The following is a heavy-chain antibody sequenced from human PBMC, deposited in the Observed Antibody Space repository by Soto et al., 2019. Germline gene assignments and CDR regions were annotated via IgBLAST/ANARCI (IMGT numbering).Heavy chain of an antibody. V-gene: IGHV3-23*01. J-gene: IGHJ4*02. CDR3: AKGALYDYGDSRAPYHFDY. CDR1: GFIFCSYA. Sequence: PGGSLILPCAAFGFIFCSYATRWVRQAPGKGLEWVSAISGSGGSTYYADSVKGRFTISRDNSKNTLYLQMNSLRAEDTAVYYCAKGALYDYGDSRAPYHFDYWGQGT. CDR2: ISGSGGST. D-gene: IGHD4-17*01.